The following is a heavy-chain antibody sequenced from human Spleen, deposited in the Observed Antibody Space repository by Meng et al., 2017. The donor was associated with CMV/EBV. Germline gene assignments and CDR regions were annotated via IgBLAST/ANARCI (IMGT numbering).Heavy chain of an antibody. CDR2: INHGGST. CDR3: ARAIPFGGYSPRRCFDP. V-gene: IGHV4-34*01. J-gene: IGHJ5*02. Sequence: SETLSLTCTVSGGSVSSGTYYWSWIRQPPGKGLEWIGEINHGGSTNYSPSLKSRVTISVDTSKNQFSLKLTSVTAADTAIYYCARAIPFGGYSPRRCFDPWGQGILVTVSS. CDR1: GGSVSSGTYY. D-gene: IGHD3-22*01.